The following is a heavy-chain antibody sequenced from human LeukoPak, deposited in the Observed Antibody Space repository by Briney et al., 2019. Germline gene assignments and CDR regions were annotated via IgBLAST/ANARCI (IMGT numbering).Heavy chain of an antibody. V-gene: IGHV5-51*01. CDR3: ASTGDSSDYFYFTAFNI. J-gene: IGHJ3*02. D-gene: IGHD3-22*01. CDR1: GYSFTNYW. CDR2: IYPADSDT. Sequence: GESLKISCKGSGYSFTNYWIGWVRQMPGKGLEWMGIIYPADSDTRYSPSFQDQVTISADKSISTAYLQWSSLKASDTAMYYCASTGDSSDYFYFTAFNIWGQGTMVTVSS.